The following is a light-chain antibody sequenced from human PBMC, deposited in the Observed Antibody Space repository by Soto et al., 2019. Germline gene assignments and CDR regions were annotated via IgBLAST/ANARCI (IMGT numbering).Light chain of an antibody. CDR2: AAS. J-gene: IGKJ1*01. CDR1: QRISSY. CDR3: QQSYSTFWT. Sequence: DMQMTQSPSSLCASVGDRVTITCQASQRISSYLNWYQQKPGKAPKLLIYAASSLQSGVPSRFSGSGSGTDFTLTISSLQPEDFATYYCQQSYSTFWTFGQGTKVDIK. V-gene: IGKV1-39*01.